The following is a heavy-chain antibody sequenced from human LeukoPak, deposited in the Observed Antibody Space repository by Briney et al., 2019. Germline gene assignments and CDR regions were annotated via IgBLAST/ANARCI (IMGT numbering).Heavy chain of an antibody. Sequence: PGGSLRLSCAASGFTFSSYAMSWVRQAPGKGLEWVSAISGSGGSTYYADSVKGRFTISRDNAKNSLYLQMNSLRAEDTAVYYCATSLIYDFWSGYLTHVDYWGQGTLVTVSS. CDR3: ATSLIYDFWSGYLTHVDY. D-gene: IGHD3-3*01. CDR2: ISGSGGST. CDR1: GFTFSSYA. J-gene: IGHJ4*02. V-gene: IGHV3-23*01.